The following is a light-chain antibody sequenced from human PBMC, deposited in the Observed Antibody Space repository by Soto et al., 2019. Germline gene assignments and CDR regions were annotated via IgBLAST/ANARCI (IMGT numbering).Light chain of an antibody. J-gene: IGLJ3*02. CDR3: SSYTSSSTPV. Sequence: QSALTQPASVSGSPGQSITISCTGTSSDVGGYNYVSWYQQHPGKAPKLMIYEVTNRPSGVSNRFSGSKSGNTASLTISGLQAEDEADYYCSSYTSSSTPVFGGGTTLTVL. CDR2: EVT. CDR1: SSDVGGYNY. V-gene: IGLV2-14*01.